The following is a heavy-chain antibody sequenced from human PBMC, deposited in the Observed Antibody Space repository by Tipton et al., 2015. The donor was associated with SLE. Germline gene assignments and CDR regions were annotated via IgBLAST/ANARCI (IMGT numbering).Heavy chain of an antibody. J-gene: IGHJ4*02. D-gene: IGHD6-19*01. Sequence: TLSLTCTVSGGSIGPYYWHWTRQSPGKALEWIGYIYFDGNSNGRGNYNPSLKSRVTMSVDPSKMQFSLNLNSVTAADTALYFCARGVAERLGLDFWGQGSLVTVSS. V-gene: IGHV4-59*01. CDR1: GGSIGPYY. CDR3: ARGVAERLGLDF. CDR2: IYFDGNS.